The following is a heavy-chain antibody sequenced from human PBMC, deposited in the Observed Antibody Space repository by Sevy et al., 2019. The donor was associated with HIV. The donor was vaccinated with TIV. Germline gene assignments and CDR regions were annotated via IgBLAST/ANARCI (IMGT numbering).Heavy chain of an antibody. Sequence: GGSLRLSCAASGFTFSDYNMNWVRQAPGKGLEWVSSISSISNYINYADSVKGRFTISRDNAKNSLYLQMNSLRAEDTAVYYCARETSSFGEGIYYGMDVWGQGTTVTVSS. CDR3: ARETSSFGEGIYYGMDV. CDR1: GFTFSDYN. CDR2: ISSISNYI. J-gene: IGHJ6*02. V-gene: IGHV3-21*01. D-gene: IGHD3-10*01.